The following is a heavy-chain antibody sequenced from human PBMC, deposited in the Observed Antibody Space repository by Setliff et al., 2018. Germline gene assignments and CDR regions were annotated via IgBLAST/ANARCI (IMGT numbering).Heavy chain of an antibody. J-gene: IGHJ4*02. CDR2: INHSGST. CDR3: RFWSGYYKNDY. CDR1: GGSFNDYY. V-gene: IGHV4-34*01. D-gene: IGHD3-3*01. Sequence: SETLSLTCTVYGGSFNDYYWGWVRQPPGKGLEWIGEINHSGSTNYIPSLKSRLTISVDTSKNQFSLKLSSVTAADTAMYYCRFWSGYYKNDYWGQGTLVTVSS.